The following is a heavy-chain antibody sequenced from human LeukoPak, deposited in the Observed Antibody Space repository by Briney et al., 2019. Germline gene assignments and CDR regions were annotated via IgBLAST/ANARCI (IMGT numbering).Heavy chain of an antibody. V-gene: IGHV3-20*04. D-gene: IGHD2-2*01. CDR3: ARLGTRYCSTSSCHSQFDY. J-gene: IGHJ4*02. Sequence: GGSLRLSCAASGFTFDDYGMSWVRQAPGKGLEWVSGINWNGGNTGYTDSLKGRFTISRDNAKDSLYLQMNSLRAEDTALYYCARLGTRYCSTSSCHSQFDYWGQGTLVTVSS. CDR1: GFTFDDYG. CDR2: INWNGGNT.